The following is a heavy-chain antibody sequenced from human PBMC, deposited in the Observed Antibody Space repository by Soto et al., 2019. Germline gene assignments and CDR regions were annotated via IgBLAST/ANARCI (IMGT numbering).Heavy chain of an antibody. CDR3: VKYVGPAASVHVYYG. D-gene: IGHD6-13*01. J-gene: IGHJ6*01. CDR2: IYHSGST. CDR1: GYSISSGYY. Sequence: SETLSLTCAVSGYSISSGYYWGWIRQPPGKGLEWIGSIYHSGSTYYNPSLKSRVTISVDTSKNQFSLKLSSVTAADTAVYYCVKYVGPAASVHVYYG. V-gene: IGHV4-38-2*01.